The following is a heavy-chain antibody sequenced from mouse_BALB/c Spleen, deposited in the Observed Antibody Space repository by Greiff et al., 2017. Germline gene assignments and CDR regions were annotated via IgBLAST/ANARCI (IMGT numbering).Heavy chain of an antibody. D-gene: IGHD3-3*01. CDR1: GFTFSDYY. V-gene: IGHV5-4*02. Sequence: EVQLVESGGGLVKPGGSLKLSCAASGFTFSDYYMYWVRQTPEKRLEWVATISDGGSYTYYPDSVKGRFTISRDNAKNNLYLQMSSLKSEDTAMYYCARERAYAMDYWGQGTSVTVSS. J-gene: IGHJ4*01. CDR3: ARERAYAMDY. CDR2: ISDGGSYT.